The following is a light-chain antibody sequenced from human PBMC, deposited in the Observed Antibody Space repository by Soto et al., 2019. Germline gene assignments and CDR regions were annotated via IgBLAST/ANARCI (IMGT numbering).Light chain of an antibody. CDR1: QSVSSY. Sequence: EIVLTHSPATLSLSPGEIATLSCRASQSVSSYLAWYQQRPGQAPRLLIYDASNRATGVPARFSGSGSGTDFTHTISSLEPEDFAVYYCQQRSSWPPTFGQGTRLEIK. CDR2: DAS. CDR3: QQRSSWPPT. J-gene: IGKJ5*01. V-gene: IGKV3-11*01.